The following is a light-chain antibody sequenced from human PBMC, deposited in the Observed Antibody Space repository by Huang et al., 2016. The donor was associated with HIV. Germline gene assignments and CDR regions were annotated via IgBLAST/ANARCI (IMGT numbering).Light chain of an antibody. J-gene: IGKJ4*01. Sequence: DIQMTQSPSSLSASVGDRVIITCRASQSISNYLNWYQHKPGKAPRLLIYAASSLQSGVPSRFSGSGSKTSFTLPISSLQPEDFATYYCQQTYDTPPLTFGGGTRVDMK. CDR1: QSISNY. CDR3: QQTYDTPPLT. V-gene: IGKV1-39*01. CDR2: AAS.